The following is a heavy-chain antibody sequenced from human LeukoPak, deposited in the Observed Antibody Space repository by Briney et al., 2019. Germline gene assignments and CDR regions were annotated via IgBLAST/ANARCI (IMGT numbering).Heavy chain of an antibody. J-gene: IGHJ4*02. Sequence: PGGSLRLSCVASGFTFSNYWMSWVRQAPGKGLEWVANIKQDGSEEYYVDSVKGRFTISRDNAKNSLSLQMNSLRAEDTAIYFCARDKIVGATNLDYWGQGTLVTVSS. CDR1: GFTFSNYW. D-gene: IGHD1-26*01. CDR2: IKQDGSEE. CDR3: ARDKIVGATNLDY. V-gene: IGHV3-7*03.